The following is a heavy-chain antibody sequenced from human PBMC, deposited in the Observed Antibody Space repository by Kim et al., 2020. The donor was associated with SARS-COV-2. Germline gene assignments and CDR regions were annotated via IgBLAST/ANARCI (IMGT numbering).Heavy chain of an antibody. CDR1: GFTFSSYA. CDR2: ISGSGGST. CDR3: AKVLQEQQLGGWFDP. J-gene: IGHJ5*02. Sequence: GGSLRLSCAASGFTFSSYAMSWVRQAPGKGLEWVSAISGSGGSTYYADSVKGRFTISRDNSKNTLYLQMNSLRAEDTAVYYCAKVLQEQQLGGWFDPWGQGTLVTVSS. D-gene: IGHD6-13*01. V-gene: IGHV3-23*01.